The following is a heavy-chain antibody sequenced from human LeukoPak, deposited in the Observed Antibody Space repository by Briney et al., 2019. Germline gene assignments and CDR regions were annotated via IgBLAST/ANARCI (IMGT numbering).Heavy chain of an antibody. D-gene: IGHD6-19*01. J-gene: IGHJ4*02. V-gene: IGHV5-51*01. CDR3: PRHDSSGWYPPDVYYFDY. Sequence: GESLKISCKGSGYSFTSYWIGWVRQMPGKGLEWMGIICPGDSDTRYSPSFQGQVTISADKSISTAYLQWSSLKASDTAMYYCPRHDSSGWYPPDVYYFDYWGQGTLVTVSS. CDR2: ICPGDSDT. CDR1: GYSFTSYW.